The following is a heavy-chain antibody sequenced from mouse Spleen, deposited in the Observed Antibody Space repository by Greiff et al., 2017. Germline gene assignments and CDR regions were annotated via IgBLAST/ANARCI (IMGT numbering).Heavy chain of an antibody. D-gene: IGHD2-1*01. CDR1: GYSITSDYA. CDR3: ARTIYYGNYFDY. V-gene: IGHV3-2*02. CDR2: ISYSGST. Sequence: EVKLVESGPGLVKPSQSLSLTCTVTGYSITSDYAWNWIRQFPGNKLEWMGYISYSGSTSYNPSLKSRISITRDTSKNQFFLQLNSVTTEDTATYYCARTIYYGNYFDYWGQGTTLTVSS. J-gene: IGHJ2*01.